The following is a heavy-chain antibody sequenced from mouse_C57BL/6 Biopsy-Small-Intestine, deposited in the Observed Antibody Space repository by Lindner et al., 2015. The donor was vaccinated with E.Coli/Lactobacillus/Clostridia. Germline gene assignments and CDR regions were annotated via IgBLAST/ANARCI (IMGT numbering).Heavy chain of an antibody. J-gene: IGHJ4*01. CDR2: ISAYNGNA. Sequence: SVKVSCKASGYTFTSYSISWVRQAPGQGLEWMGWISAYNGNAKYAQKFQGRLTLTTDTSTSTVYMDLRSLRSDDTAVYYCVRQSFMSGWDIDYWGQGTLVTVSS. V-gene: IGHV1-4*01. D-gene: IGHD4-1*01. CDR3: VRQSFMSGWDIDY. CDR1: GYTFTSYS.